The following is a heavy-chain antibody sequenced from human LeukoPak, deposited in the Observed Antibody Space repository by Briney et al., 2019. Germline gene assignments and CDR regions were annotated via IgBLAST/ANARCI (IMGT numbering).Heavy chain of an antibody. CDR3: VRGVYIAAAQYGY. CDR2: IYYSGTT. D-gene: IGHD6-13*01. CDR1: GGSISSHY. J-gene: IGHJ4*02. V-gene: IGHV4-59*11. Sequence: PSETLSLTCTVSGGSISSHYWSWIRQPPGKGLEWIGYIYYSGTTNYNPSLKSRVTISVDTSKNQFSLKLGSVTAADTAVYYCVRGVYIAAAQYGYWGQGTLVTVSS.